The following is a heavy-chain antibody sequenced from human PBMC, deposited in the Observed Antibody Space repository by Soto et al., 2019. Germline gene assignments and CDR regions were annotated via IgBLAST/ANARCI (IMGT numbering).Heavy chain of an antibody. CDR2: ISYDGSNK. CDR1: GFTFSSYA. Sequence: QVQLVESGGGVVQPGRSLRLSCAASGFTFSSYAMHWVRQAPGKGLEWVAVISYDGSNKYYADSVKGRFTISRDNSKNTLYLQMNSLRAEYTAVYYCARDGSARYYAFDIWGQGTMVTVSS. CDR3: ARDGSARYYAFDI. D-gene: IGHD2-15*01. V-gene: IGHV3-30-3*01. J-gene: IGHJ3*02.